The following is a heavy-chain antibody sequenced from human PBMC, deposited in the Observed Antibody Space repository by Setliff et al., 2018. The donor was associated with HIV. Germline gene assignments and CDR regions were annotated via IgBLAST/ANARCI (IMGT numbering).Heavy chain of an antibody. CDR2: IIAILGTA. J-gene: IGHJ5*02. Sequence: GASVKVSCKASGGTFSRYAISWVRQAPGQGLEWMGGIIAILGTAKYAQKFQGRVTITADKSTSTAYMELSSLRSEDTAVYYCAKDRGRGNWLDPWGQGTLVTVSS. CDR1: GGTFSRYA. D-gene: IGHD3-16*01. CDR3: AKDRGRGNWLDP. V-gene: IGHV1-69*10.